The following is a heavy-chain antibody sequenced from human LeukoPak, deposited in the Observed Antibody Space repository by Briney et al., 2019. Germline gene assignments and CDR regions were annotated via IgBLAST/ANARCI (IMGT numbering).Heavy chain of an antibody. CDR2: ISSSSSYI. CDR1: GFTFSSYS. Sequence: GGSLRLSCAASGFTFSSYSMNWVRQAPGKGLEWVSSISSSSSYIYYAGSVKGRFTISRDNAKNSLYLQMNSLRAEDTAVYYCARELVTMTVLGPLFDYWGQGTLVTVSS. D-gene: IGHD3-22*01. J-gene: IGHJ4*02. CDR3: ARELVTMTVLGPLFDY. V-gene: IGHV3-21*01.